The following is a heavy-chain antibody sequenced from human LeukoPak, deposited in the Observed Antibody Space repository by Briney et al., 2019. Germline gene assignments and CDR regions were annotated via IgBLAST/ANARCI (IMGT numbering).Heavy chain of an antibody. CDR3: ARVRWMHDAFDI. V-gene: IGHV1-18*01. J-gene: IGHJ3*02. CDR2: ISAYNGNT. Sequence: ASVKVSCKASGYTFTSYGISWVRQAPGQGLEWMGWISAYNGNTNYAQKLQGRVTMTTDTSTSTAYMELRSLRSDDTAVYYCARVRWMHDAFDIWGQGAMVTVSS. D-gene: IGHD4-23*01. CDR1: GYTFTSYG.